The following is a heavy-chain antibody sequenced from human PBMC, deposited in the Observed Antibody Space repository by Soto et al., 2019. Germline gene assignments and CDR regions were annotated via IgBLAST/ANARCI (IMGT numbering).Heavy chain of an antibody. CDR3: ARQFDYDTSGYYYAY. J-gene: IGHJ4*02. V-gene: IGHV1-69*13. CDR2: ITPLFGTP. D-gene: IGHD3-22*01. CDR1: GGTFNKYA. Sequence: SVKVSCKASGGTFNKYAIDWVRQAPGQGLERMGGITPLFGTPNYAQRFQGRVTISADEVTSTAYMELRSLRSDDTGVYYCARQFDYDTSGYYYAYWGQGTLVTVSS.